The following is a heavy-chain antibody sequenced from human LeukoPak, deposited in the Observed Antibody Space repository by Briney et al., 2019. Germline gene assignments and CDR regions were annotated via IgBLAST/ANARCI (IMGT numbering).Heavy chain of an antibody. CDR3: ARLSKGRYFDYVFDY. J-gene: IGHJ4*02. CDR2: INYIGST. V-gene: IGHV4-39*01. CDR1: GGSVSSGNYF. Sequence: SETLSLTCSVSGGSVSSGNYFWGRIRQPPGKGLEWIGNINYIGSTAYNPSLKSRATMSVDTSKNQFSLKMTSVTAADTAVYYCARLSKGRYFDYVFDYWGQGTLVTVSS. D-gene: IGHD3-9*01.